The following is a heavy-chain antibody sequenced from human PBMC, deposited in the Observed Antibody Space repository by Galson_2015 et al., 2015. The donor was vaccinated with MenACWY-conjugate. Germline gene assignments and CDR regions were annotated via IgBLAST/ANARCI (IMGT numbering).Heavy chain of an antibody. V-gene: IGHV3-73*01. CDR1: GFIFSGST. CDR3: ARLVRANTWCFAP. CDR2: IRDKAYSYAT. Sequence: SLRLSCAASGFIFSGSTMHWVRQASGRGPEWIGRIRDKAYSYATAYGPSVKGRFTISRDDSESTTYLQMNSLETEDTAVYYCARLVRANTWCFAPWARGPRATVSS. J-gene: IGHJ5*02. D-gene: IGHD2-8*02.